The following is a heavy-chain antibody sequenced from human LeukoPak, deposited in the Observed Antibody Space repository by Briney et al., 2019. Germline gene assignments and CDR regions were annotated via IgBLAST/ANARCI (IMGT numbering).Heavy chain of an antibody. D-gene: IGHD2-21*02. Sequence: PSETLSLTCAVSGGSISSSNWWSWVRQPPGKGLEWIGEIYHSGSTNYNPSLKSRVTISVDKSKNQFSLKLSSVTAADTAVYYCARSGPGAYCGGDCSYYFDYWGQGTLSPSPQ. J-gene: IGHJ4*02. CDR3: ARSGPGAYCGGDCSYYFDY. V-gene: IGHV4-4*02. CDR1: GGSISSSNW. CDR2: IYHSGST.